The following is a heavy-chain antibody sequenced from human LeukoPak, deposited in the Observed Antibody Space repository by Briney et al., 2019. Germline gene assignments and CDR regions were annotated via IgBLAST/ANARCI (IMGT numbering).Heavy chain of an antibody. J-gene: IGHJ4*02. Sequence: SETLSLTCTVSGGSISSSSYYWGWIRQPPGKGLEWIGSIYYSGSTYYNPSLKSRVTISVDTSKNQFSLKLSSVTAADTAVYYCARVVAYYYDYWGQGTLVTVSS. CDR2: IYYSGST. V-gene: IGHV4-39*07. CDR3: ARVVAYYYDY. CDR1: GGSISSSSYY. D-gene: IGHD2-15*01.